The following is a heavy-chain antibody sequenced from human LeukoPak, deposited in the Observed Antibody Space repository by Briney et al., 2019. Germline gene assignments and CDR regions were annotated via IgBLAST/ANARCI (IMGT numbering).Heavy chain of an antibody. CDR3: ARDQEYDILTGYTKPTTYFDY. Sequence: ASVKVSCKDSGYTFTGYYMHWVRQAPGQGLEWMGRINPNSGGTNYAQKFQGRVTMTRDTSISTAYMELSRLRSDDTAVYYCARDQEYDILTGYTKPTTYFDYWGQGTLVTVSS. D-gene: IGHD3-9*01. V-gene: IGHV1-2*06. CDR1: GYTFTGYY. J-gene: IGHJ4*02. CDR2: INPNSGGT.